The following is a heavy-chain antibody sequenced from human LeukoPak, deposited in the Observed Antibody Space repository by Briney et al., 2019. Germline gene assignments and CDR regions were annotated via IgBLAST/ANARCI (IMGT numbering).Heavy chain of an antibody. D-gene: IGHD5-18*01. J-gene: IGHJ4*02. V-gene: IGHV3-48*01. Sequence: PGGSLRLSCAASGSIFSNYNMNWVRQTPGKGLEWLSYISSSSGTIYYADSVKGRFTISGDNAKNSLYLQMNSLRAEDTAVYYCARALGYSYGYAVDYWGQGTLVTVSS. CDR2: ISSSSGTI. CDR1: GSIFSNYN. CDR3: ARALGYSYGYAVDY.